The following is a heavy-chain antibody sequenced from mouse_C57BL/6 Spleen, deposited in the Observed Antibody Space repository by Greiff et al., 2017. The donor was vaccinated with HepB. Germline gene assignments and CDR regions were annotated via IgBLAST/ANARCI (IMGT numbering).Heavy chain of an antibody. Sequence: QVQLKQPGAELVRPGSSVKLSCKASGYTFTSYWMDWVKQRPGQGLEWIGNIYPSDSETHYNQKFKDKATLTVDKSSSTAYMQLSSLTSEDSAVYYCARNYGSSYVGYWGQGTTLTVSS. CDR1: GYTFTSYW. CDR3: ARNYGSSYVGY. CDR2: IYPSDSET. V-gene: IGHV1-61*01. J-gene: IGHJ2*01. D-gene: IGHD1-1*01.